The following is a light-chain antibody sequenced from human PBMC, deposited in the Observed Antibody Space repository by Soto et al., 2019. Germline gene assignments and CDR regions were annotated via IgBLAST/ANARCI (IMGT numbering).Light chain of an antibody. J-gene: IGKJ2*01. Sequence: DIQMTQSPSTLSASVGDRVTITCRASQNINKWLAWYQQKPGEVPRFLIYRASSLESGVPSRFSCNGSGTDFALTISSLQPDDFATYYCQQYDSYPYTFGRGAKVEIK. CDR3: QQYDSYPYT. CDR1: QNINKW. V-gene: IGKV1-5*03. CDR2: RAS.